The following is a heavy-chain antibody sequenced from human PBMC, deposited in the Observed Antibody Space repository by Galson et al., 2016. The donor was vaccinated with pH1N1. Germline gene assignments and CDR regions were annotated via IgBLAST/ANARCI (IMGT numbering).Heavy chain of an antibody. D-gene: IGHD4-17*01. CDR3: ARDEVGYGDSCPDVFDI. Sequence: SLRLSCAASGFTFSSCGIYWVRQAPGKGLEWVGNILYNGNDKYYADSVKGRFTISRDSSMTTVHLQMISVTVEDTASYFCARDEVGYGDSCPDVFDIWGQGTMVTVSS. J-gene: IGHJ3*02. CDR2: ILYNGNDK. CDR1: GFTFSSCG. V-gene: IGHV3-30*19.